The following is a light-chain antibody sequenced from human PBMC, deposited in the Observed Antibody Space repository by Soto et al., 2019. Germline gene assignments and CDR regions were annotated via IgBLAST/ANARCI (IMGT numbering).Light chain of an antibody. Sequence: ESVLTQYPGTLSLSPGERATLSCRASQSVSSNYLAWYQQKPGQAPRLLIYGASTRATGIPDRFSGSGSGTDFTFTISSLQPEDIATYYCQQYDNLPTWTFGQGTKVDI. CDR2: GAS. CDR3: QQYDNLPTWT. J-gene: IGKJ1*01. V-gene: IGKV3-20*01. CDR1: QSVSSNY.